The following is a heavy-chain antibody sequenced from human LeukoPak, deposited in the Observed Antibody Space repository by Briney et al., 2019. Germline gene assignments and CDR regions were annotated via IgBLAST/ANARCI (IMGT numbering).Heavy chain of an antibody. Sequence: SETLSLTCAVYGGSFSGYYWSWIRQPPGKGLEWIGSIYYSGSTYYNPSLKSRVTISVDTSKNQFSLKLGSVTATDTAVYYCARGGPYCSGGGCYSRTSNWFDPWSQGTLVTVSS. CDR3: ARGGPYCSGGGCYSRTSNWFDP. J-gene: IGHJ5*02. CDR1: GGSFSGYY. CDR2: IYYSGST. D-gene: IGHD2-15*01. V-gene: IGHV4-34*01.